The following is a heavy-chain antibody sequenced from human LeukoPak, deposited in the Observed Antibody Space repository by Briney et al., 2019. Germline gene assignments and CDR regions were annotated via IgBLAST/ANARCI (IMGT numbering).Heavy chain of an antibody. D-gene: IGHD6-13*01. CDR1: GFTFSSYS. V-gene: IGHV3-21*01. CDR3: ARGSIAAAGNFWGRPYYYYYGMDV. J-gene: IGHJ6*02. CDR2: ISSSSSYI. Sequence: GGSLRLSCAASGFTFSSYSMNWVRQAPGKGLEWVSSISSSSSYIYYADSVKGRFTISRDNAKNSLYLQMNILRAEDTAVYYCARGSIAAAGNFWGRPYYYYYGMDVWGQGTTVTVSS.